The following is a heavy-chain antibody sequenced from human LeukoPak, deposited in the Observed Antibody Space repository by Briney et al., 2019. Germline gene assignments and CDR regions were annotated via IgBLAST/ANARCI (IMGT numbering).Heavy chain of an antibody. CDR1: GGSIYGSGWH. V-gene: IGHV4-30-2*01. CDR2: IYHSGGT. CDR3: ARGPIGGVVLETALGYFDP. Sequence: SETLSLTCSVSGGSIYGSGWHWSWLRQPPGKGLEWIGYIYHSGGTYISPPLTSRVSISVDRFNNQFFLYLNYATDADTAVYYCARGPIGGVVLETALGYFDPWGQGTLVTVSS. J-gene: IGHJ5*02. D-gene: IGHD2-21*02.